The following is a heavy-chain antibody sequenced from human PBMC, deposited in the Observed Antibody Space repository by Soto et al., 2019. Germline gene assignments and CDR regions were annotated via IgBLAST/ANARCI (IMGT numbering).Heavy chain of an antibody. J-gene: IGHJ4*03. V-gene: IGHV4-38-2*01. CDR2: IFHTGTT. CDR1: GDSVRRIYH. CDR3: PRPPNSSYF. Sequence: PEKLSHTNAVSGDSVRRIYHWAWSRQPAGRGLEWVASIFHTGTTYYHPSLKSRVTISVGPSKNQFALSLRSVTAADSAVYFCPRPPNSSYF.